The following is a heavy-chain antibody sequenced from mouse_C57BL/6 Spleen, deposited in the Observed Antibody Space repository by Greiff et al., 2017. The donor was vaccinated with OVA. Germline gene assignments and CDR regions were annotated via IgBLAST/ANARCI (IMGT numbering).Heavy chain of an antibody. CDR1: GYSFTDYN. J-gene: IGHJ2*01. CDR3: ARRDYSNYYFDY. V-gene: IGHV1-39*01. Sequence: EVNLVESGPELVKPGASVKISCKASGYSFTDYNMNWVKQSNGKSLEWIGVINPNYGTTSYNQKFKGKATLTVDQSSSTAYMQLNSLTSEDSAVYYCARRDYSNYYFDYWGQGTTLTVSS. CDR2: INPNYGTT. D-gene: IGHD2-5*01.